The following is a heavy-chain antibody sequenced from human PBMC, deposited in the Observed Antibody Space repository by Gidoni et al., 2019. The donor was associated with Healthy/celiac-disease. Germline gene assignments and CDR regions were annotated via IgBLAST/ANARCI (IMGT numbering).Heavy chain of an antibody. Sequence: QVQLVQSGAEVKKPGASVKVSCKASGYTFTSYGISWVRQAPGQGLEWMGWISSYNGNTNYAQKLQSRFTMTTDTSTSTVYMELRSLRSDDTAVYYCAREALSVAGRGWFDPWGQGTLVTVSS. CDR2: ISSYNGNT. CDR1: GYTFTSYG. D-gene: IGHD6-19*01. V-gene: IGHV1-18*01. CDR3: AREALSVAGRGWFDP. J-gene: IGHJ5*02.